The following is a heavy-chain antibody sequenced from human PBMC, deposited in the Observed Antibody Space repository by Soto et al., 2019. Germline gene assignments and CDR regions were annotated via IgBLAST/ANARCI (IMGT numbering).Heavy chain of an antibody. J-gene: IGHJ4*02. CDR1: GYTFTSYG. D-gene: IGHD3-3*01. CDR3: ARVRDTIFGVVIYDPSFDY. CDR2: ISAYNGNT. Sequence: ASVKVSCKASGYTFTSYGISWVRQAPGQGLEWMGWISAYNGNTNYAQKLQGRVTMTTDTSTSTAYMELRSLRSDDTAVYYCARVRDTIFGVVIYDPSFDYWGQGTLVTVSS. V-gene: IGHV1-18*04.